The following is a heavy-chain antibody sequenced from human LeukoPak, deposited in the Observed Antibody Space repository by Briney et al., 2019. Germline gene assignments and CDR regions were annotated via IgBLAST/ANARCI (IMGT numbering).Heavy chain of an antibody. CDR3: AKSSIFYDSSGYYVGEKYYFDY. Sequence: GGSLRLSCAASGFTFSSYGMSWVRQAPRKGLQWVSATSASSTSTYYEDSVKGRLTISRDNSKNTLYLQMNSLRAEDTAVYYCAKSSIFYDSSGYYVGEKYYFDYWGQGTLVTVSS. J-gene: IGHJ4*02. CDR1: GFTFSSYG. V-gene: IGHV3-23*01. CDR2: TSASSTST. D-gene: IGHD3-22*01.